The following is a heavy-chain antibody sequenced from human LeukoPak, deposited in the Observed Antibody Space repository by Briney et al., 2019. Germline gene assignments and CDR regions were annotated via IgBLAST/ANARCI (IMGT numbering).Heavy chain of an antibody. CDR3: ARFAAGGSYYYYMDV. V-gene: IGHV3-48*01. Sequence: GGSLRLSCAASGFTFSNYTMNWVRQPPGKGLEWVSNIGTSSTTIYYADSVKGRFTISRDNAKNSLYLQMNSLRADDTAVYYCARFAAGGSYYYYMDVWGKGTTVTVSS. D-gene: IGHD6-25*01. CDR1: GFTFSNYT. J-gene: IGHJ6*03. CDR2: IGTSSTTI.